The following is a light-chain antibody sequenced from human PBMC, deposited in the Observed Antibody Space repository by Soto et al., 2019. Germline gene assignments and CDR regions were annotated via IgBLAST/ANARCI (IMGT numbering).Light chain of an antibody. V-gene: IGKV1-5*01. CDR1: QSISSW. CDR3: QQYNSYSYT. Sequence: DIQMTQSPSTPSASVGDRVTITCRASQSISSWLAWYQQKPGKAPKLLIYDASSLESGVPSRFSGSGSGTEFTLTISSLQPVDFATYYCQQYNSYSYTFGQGTKLEIK. J-gene: IGKJ2*01. CDR2: DAS.